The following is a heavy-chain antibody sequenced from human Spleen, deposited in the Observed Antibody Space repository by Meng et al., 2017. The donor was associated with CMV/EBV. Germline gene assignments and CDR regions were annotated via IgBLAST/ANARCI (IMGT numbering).Heavy chain of an antibody. Sequence: QVQLQQWGAGLLKPSEXLSLTFAVYGGSFSGYYWSWIRQPPGKGLEWIGEINHSGSTNYNPSLKSRVTISVDTSKNQFSLKLSSVTAADTAVYYCARRQYYYDSSGYYGRPRYFDYWGQGTLVTVAS. D-gene: IGHD3-22*01. CDR1: GGSFSGYY. V-gene: IGHV4-34*01. J-gene: IGHJ4*02. CDR2: INHSGST. CDR3: ARRQYYYDSSGYYGRPRYFDY.